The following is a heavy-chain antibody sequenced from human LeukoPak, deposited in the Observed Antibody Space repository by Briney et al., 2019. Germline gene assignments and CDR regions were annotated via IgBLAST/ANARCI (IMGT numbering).Heavy chain of an antibody. V-gene: IGHV1-69*01. CDR3: ARAGFGGFGVYYYYMDV. CDR1: GGTFSSYA. J-gene: IGHJ6*03. CDR2: IIPIFGTA. Sequence: SVKVSCKASGGTFSSYAISWVRQAPGQGLEWMGGIIPIFGTANYAQKFQGRVTITADESTSTAYMELSSLRSEDTAVYYGARAGFGGFGVYYYYMDVWAKGPRSPSP. D-gene: IGHD3-10*01.